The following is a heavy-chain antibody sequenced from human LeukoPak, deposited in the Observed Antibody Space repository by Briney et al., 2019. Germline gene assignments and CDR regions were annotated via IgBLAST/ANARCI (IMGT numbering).Heavy chain of an antibody. D-gene: IGHD3-22*01. Sequence: GASVKVSCKATGYTFTSYDINWVRQATGQGLEWMGWMNPNSGNTGHAQKFQGRVTMTRNTSISTAYMELSSLRSEDTAVYYCAIAYYYDSSGYFDYWGQGTLVTVSS. CDR1: GYTFTSYD. CDR2: MNPNSGNT. J-gene: IGHJ4*02. V-gene: IGHV1-8*01. CDR3: AIAYYYDSSGYFDY.